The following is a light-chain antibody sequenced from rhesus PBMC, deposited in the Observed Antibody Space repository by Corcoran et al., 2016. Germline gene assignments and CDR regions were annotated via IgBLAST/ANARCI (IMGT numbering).Light chain of an antibody. CDR3: MQSTKDPRT. Sequence: DIVMTQTPLSLPITPGEPASISCRSSQSLLHSNGNTYLHWYLQKPGQSPRLLIYKVTTRESGVPDRCSGSGSSTNFTMKISRVEAGDVGVYYCMQSTKDPRTFGQGTKVEIK. V-gene: IGKV2S3*01. CDR1: QSLLHSNGNTY. CDR2: KVT. J-gene: IGKJ1*01.